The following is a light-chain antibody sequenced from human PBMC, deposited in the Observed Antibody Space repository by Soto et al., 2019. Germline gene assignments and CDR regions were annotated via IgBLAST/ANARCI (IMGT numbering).Light chain of an antibody. Sequence: EIVLTQFPGTLSFSPGERATLSCRASQSVSSSYLAWYQEKPGQAPRLLIYGASTRATGIPARFSGSGSGTEFTLTISSLQSEDFAVYYCQQYNNWPRTFGQGTKVDIK. V-gene: IGKV3-15*01. CDR1: QSVSSS. CDR3: QQYNNWPRT. CDR2: GAS. J-gene: IGKJ1*01.